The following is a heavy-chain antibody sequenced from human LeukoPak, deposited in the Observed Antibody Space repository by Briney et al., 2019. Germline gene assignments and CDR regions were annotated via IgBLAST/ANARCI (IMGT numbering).Heavy chain of an antibody. CDR2: ISGGSGNI. J-gene: IGHJ4*02. CDR1: GFTFNNYA. Sequence: GGSLRLSCSVPGFTFNNYALHLLRQAPGKGLEWVSLISGGSGNIYYVDSVKGRFTISRDNSKNTLYVQTTRLRAEDTGIYYLVKGSDYYGSVTSKKTDWGQGTLVTVSS. CDR3: VKGSDYYGSVTSKKTD. V-gene: IGHV3-23*01. D-gene: IGHD3-10*01.